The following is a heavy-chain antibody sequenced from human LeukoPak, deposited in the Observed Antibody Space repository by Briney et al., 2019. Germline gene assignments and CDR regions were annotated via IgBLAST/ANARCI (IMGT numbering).Heavy chain of an antibody. Sequence: GGSLRLSCATSGFTFSNYGMHWVRQAPGKGLEWVAVISYDGSNKYYADSVKGRFTISRDNSKNTLYLQMNSLRPEDAAVYYCANLPLWGQGTLVTVSS. CDR2: ISYDGSNK. CDR3: ANLPL. V-gene: IGHV3-30*18. CDR1: GFTFSNYG. J-gene: IGHJ4*02.